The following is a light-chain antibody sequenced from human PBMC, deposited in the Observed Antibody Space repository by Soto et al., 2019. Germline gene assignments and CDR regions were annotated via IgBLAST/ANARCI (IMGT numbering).Light chain of an antibody. J-gene: IGKJ4*01. V-gene: IGKV1-39*01. CDR1: ESISDY. CDR3: QQTFSHLRS. Sequence: IQLTQSPSSLSASVGDRVTIVCRASESISDYLNWYQLKSGEAPKVLIYSASTLRGGVPSRFSGTGSGTEFTLTISSLQPEDVATYYCQQTFSHLRSFGGGTKVEIK. CDR2: SAS.